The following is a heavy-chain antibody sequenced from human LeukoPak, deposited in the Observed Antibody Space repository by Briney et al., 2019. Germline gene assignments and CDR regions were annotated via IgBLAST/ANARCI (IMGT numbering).Heavy chain of an antibody. J-gene: IGHJ4*02. D-gene: IGHD2-15*01. CDR1: GYTFTRYG. CDR3: ARDFFHGHCAGLSCFLLDY. V-gene: IGHV1-18*01. Sequence: VASVKVSCKASGYTFTRYGISWVRQAPGQGLEWMGWISANNGDTNSAQKFQGRVTMTTDTSTSTAYMELRSLRSDDTAAYYCARDFFHGHCAGLSCFLLDYWGQGSLVTVSS. CDR2: ISANNGDT.